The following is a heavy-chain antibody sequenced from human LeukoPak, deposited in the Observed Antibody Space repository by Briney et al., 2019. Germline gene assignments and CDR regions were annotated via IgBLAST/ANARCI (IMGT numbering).Heavy chain of an antibody. J-gene: IGHJ4*02. V-gene: IGHV3-53*01. CDR1: GFTVSSNY. D-gene: IGHD3-10*01. CDR3: ARSPKSRHGSGSGHFDY. Sequence: GGSLRLSCAASGFTVSSNYMSWVRQAPGKGLEWVSVIYSGGSTYYADSVKGRFTISRDNSKNTLYLQMNSLRAEDTAVYYCARSPKSRHGSGSGHFDYWGQGTLVTVSS. CDR2: IYSGGST.